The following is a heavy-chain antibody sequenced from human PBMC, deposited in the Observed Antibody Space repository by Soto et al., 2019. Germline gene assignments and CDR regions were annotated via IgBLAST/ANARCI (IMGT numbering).Heavy chain of an antibody. V-gene: IGHV4-39*01. CDR2: IYYSGST. CDR1: GCSLSSSSFY. J-gene: IGHJ6*03. CDR3: ARHGTVPAAMGYYYYMDV. Sequence: SSETLSLPCTVSGCSLSSSSFYLGWIRPPPGEGLEWIGSIYYSGSTYYNPSLKSRVTISVDTSKNQFSLKLSSVTAADTAVYYCARHGTVPAAMGYYYYMDVWGKGTTVTVSS. D-gene: IGHD2-2*01.